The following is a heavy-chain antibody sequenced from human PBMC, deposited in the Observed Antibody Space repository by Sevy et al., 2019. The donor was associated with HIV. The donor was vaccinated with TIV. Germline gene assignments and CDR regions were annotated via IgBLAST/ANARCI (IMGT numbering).Heavy chain of an antibody. CDR1: GFTFGDYA. Sequence: GSLRLSCTASGFTFGDYAVSWVRQAPGKGLEWVGFIRSKAFGGTTDFAASVKGRFTISRDDSKSIAYLQMNSLKTEDTAVYYCTRDQWQQVVRPHCDYWGQGTLVTVSS. D-gene: IGHD6-13*01. CDR2: IRSKAFGGTT. CDR3: TRDQWQQVVRPHCDY. J-gene: IGHJ4*02. V-gene: IGHV3-49*04.